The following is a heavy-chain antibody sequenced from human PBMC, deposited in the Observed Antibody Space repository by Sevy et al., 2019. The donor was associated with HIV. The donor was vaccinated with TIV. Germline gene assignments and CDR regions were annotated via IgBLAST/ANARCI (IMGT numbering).Heavy chain of an antibody. CDR3: AKDDFDYGDYYYMDV. J-gene: IGHJ6*03. V-gene: IGHV3-23*01. CDR2: IRGSGGST. D-gene: IGHD4-17*01. CDR1: GFTFSSYA. Sequence: GGSLRLSCAASGFTFSSYAMSWVRQAPGTGLEWVSAIRGSGGSTNYADSVKGRFTISRDNSKNTLYLQMNSLRAEDTAVYYCAKDDFDYGDYYYMDVWGKRTTVTVSS.